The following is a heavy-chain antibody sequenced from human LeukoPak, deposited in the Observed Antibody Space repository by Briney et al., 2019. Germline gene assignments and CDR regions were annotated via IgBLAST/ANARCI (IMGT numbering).Heavy chain of an antibody. V-gene: IGHV3-23*01. Sequence: GGTLRLSCAASGFTFSNYGMNWVRQAPGKGLEWVSALSNSGDITYYADSVKGRFIISRDNYKNTLYLQMNSLRAEDTALYYCARAYSGYDGMDVWGKGTTVTISS. CDR1: GFTFSNYG. D-gene: IGHD1-26*01. CDR3: ARAYSGYDGMDV. J-gene: IGHJ6*04. CDR2: LSNSGDIT.